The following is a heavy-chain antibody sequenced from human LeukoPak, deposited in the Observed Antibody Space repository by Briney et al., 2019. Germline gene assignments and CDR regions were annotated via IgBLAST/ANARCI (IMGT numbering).Heavy chain of an antibody. D-gene: IGHD3-22*01. J-gene: IGHJ3*02. CDR2: IYHSGST. CDR1: GYSISSGYY. Sequence: PSETLSLTRTVSGYSISSGYYWGWIRQPPGKGLEWIGSIYHSGSTYYNPSLKSRVTISVDTSKNQFSLKLSSVTAADTAVYYCARLTMIVVGGDDAFDIWGQGTMVTVSS. CDR3: ARLTMIVVGGDDAFDI. V-gene: IGHV4-38-2*02.